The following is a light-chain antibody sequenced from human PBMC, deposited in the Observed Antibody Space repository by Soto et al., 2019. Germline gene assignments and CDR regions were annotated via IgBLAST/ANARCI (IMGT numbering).Light chain of an antibody. CDR2: GAS. J-gene: IGKJ2*01. CDR3: QQSYETPYT. V-gene: IGKV1-39*01. CDR1: QSVRIY. Sequence: DIQMTQSPSSLSASVGYRATITCRASQSVRIYLNWYHQKPGKAPNLLIYGASTLQSGVPSRFRGSGSGTEFTLTISRLQPEDFATYYCQQSYETPYTFGPGTKVDIK.